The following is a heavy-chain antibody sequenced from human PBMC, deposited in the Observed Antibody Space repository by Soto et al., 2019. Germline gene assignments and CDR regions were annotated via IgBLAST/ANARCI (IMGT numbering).Heavy chain of an antibody. D-gene: IGHD2-2*01. J-gene: IGHJ6*02. V-gene: IGHV1-69*01. CDR3: ARDLSPIVVVPAANYYYYGMDV. Sequence: QVQLVQSGAEVKKPGSSVKVSCKASGGTFSSYAISWVRQAPGQGLEWMGGIIPIFGTANYAQKFQGRVTITADESTSTADMELSSLRSEDTAVYYCARDLSPIVVVPAANYYYYGMDVWGQGTTVTVSS. CDR1: GGTFSSYA. CDR2: IIPIFGTA.